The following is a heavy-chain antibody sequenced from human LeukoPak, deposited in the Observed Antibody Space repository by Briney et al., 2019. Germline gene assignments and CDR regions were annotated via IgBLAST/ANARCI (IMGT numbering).Heavy chain of an antibody. J-gene: IGHJ6*03. D-gene: IGHD2-21*01. V-gene: IGHV4-38-2*02. CDR2: MYHSGRS. CDR1: GYSISSGYY. CDR3: ARGLRSSIRDYSYMDV. Sequence: SETLSLTCTVSGYSISSGYYWGWIRQPPGKGLEWTGNMYHSGRSYYNPSLKSRATISVDTSKNRFSLKLGSVTAADTAVYYCARGLRSSIRDYSYMDVWGKGTTVTVSS.